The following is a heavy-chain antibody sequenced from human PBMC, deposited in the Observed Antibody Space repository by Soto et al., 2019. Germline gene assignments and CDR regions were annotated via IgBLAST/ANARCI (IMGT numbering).Heavy chain of an antibody. V-gene: IGHV4-34*01. CDR2: INHSGST. CDR3: ARSPGYSSGWYWDNWFDP. D-gene: IGHD6-19*01. CDR1: GGSFSGYY. J-gene: IGHJ5*02. Sequence: PSETLSLTCAVYGGSFSGYYWSWIRQPPGKGLEWIGEINHSGSTNYNPSLKSRVTISVXXXKXXXXLKLXSXTAADTAVYYCARSPGYSSGWYWDNWFDPWGQGTLVT.